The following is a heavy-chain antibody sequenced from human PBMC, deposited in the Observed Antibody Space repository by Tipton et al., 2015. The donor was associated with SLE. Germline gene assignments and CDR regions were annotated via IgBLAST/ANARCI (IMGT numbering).Heavy chain of an antibody. Sequence: QSGPEVKKPGASVKVSCKASGYTFTTYYIHWVRQAPGQGLEWMGWINPNNSATDYAQKFQGTVTMTRDTSITTAYLELTRLRSDHTAVYYCASRNDYIDYWGEGSLVTVSS. CDR3: ASRNDYIDY. V-gene: IGHV1-2*02. CDR1: GYTFTTYY. CDR2: INPNNSAT. J-gene: IGHJ4*02.